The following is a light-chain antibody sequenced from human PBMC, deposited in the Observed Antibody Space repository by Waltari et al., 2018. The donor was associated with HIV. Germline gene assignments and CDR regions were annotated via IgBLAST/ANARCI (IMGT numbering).Light chain of an antibody. V-gene: IGLV1-40*01. CDR3: QSYDSSLSNWV. Sequence: QSVLTQPPSVSGAPGQRVTISCTGSSSNIGAGYDVHWYQQLPGTAPKLLIYGNSNRPSGVPDRFSGSKSGTSASLAITGLQPDDETVYYCQSYDSSLSNWVFGGGTKLTVL. CDR1: SSNIGAGYD. CDR2: GNS. J-gene: IGLJ3*02.